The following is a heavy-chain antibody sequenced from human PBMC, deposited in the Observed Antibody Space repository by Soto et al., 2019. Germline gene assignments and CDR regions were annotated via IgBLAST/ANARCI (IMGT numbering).Heavy chain of an antibody. CDR3: ARFPGIGLRRYYYYYMDV. CDR1: GYTFTSYD. Sequence: ASVKVSCKASGYTFTSYDINWVRQDTGQGLEWMGWMNPNSGNTGYAQKFQGRVTMTRNTSISTAYMELSSLRSEDTAVYYCARFPGIGLRRYYYYYMDVWGKGTTVTVSS. J-gene: IGHJ6*03. CDR2: MNPNSGNT. V-gene: IGHV1-8*01. D-gene: IGHD3-16*01.